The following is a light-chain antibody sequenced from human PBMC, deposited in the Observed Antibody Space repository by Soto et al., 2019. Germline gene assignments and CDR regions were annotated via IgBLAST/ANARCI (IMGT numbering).Light chain of an antibody. V-gene: IGKV3-20*01. J-gene: IGKJ1*01. CDR2: DSS. CDR3: QHYGGSPPT. Sequence: EIVLTQSPATLSLSPGEATTLSCRASQTIMNRYVAWYQQRPGQSVRLLLHDSSTRATGIPERFSVSGSGADFMLAISRLEPEACVVYYGQHYGGSPPTLGQGTKV. CDR1: QTIMNRY.